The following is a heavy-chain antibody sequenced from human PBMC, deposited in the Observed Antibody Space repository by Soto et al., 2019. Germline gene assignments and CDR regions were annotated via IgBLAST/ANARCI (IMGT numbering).Heavy chain of an antibody. D-gene: IGHD3-10*01. J-gene: IGHJ4*02. V-gene: IGHV4-30-4*01. CDR3: AREGLRLRFVETN. CDR1: GDCINSGDYY. Sequence: QVQLQESGPGLVKPSQTLSLTCTVSGDCINSGDYYWSWIRQTPGKGLEWIGFVHYSGSTFYNPSLKSRLSIAVDTSRKHFSLQLSSVTAADTAVYFCAREGLRLRFVETNWGQGTLVTASS. CDR2: VHYSGST.